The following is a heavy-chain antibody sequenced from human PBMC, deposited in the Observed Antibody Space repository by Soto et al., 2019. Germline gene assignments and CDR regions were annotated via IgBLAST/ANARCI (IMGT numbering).Heavy chain of an antibody. D-gene: IGHD3-22*01. CDR2: INPSGGST. V-gene: IGHV1-46*01. CDR3: ARSLPYYYDSSKNFDY. CDR1: GYTFTSYY. Sequence: GASVKVSCKASGYTFTSYYMHWVRQAPGQGLEWMGIINPSGGSTSYAQKFQGRVTMTRDTSTSTVYMELSSLRSEDTAVYYCARSLPYYYDSSKNFDYWGQGTLVTVSS. J-gene: IGHJ4*02.